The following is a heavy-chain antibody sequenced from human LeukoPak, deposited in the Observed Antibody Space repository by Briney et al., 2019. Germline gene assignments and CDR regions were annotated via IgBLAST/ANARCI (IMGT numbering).Heavy chain of an antibody. D-gene: IGHD3-22*01. CDR1: GGSFSGYY. J-gene: IGHJ4*02. Sequence: PSETLSLTCAVYGGSFSGYYWSWIRQPPGKGLEWIGEINHSGSTNYNPSLKSRVTISVDTSKNQFSLKLSSVTAADMAVYYCARGRVISYYYDSSGYYFDYWGQGTLVTVSS. V-gene: IGHV4-34*01. CDR3: ARGRVISYYYDSSGYYFDY. CDR2: INHSGST.